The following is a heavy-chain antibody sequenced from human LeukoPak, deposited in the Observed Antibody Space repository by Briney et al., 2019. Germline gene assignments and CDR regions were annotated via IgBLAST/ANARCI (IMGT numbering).Heavy chain of an antibody. CDR2: IKQDGSEK. CDR1: GFTFSNFW. CDR3: VKAYCSSTSCYRADY. V-gene: IGHV3-7*03. D-gene: IGHD2-2*02. Sequence: PGGSLRLSCAASGFTFSNFWMGWVRQAPGKGLEWVANIKQDGSEKRYVDPVKGRFTISRDNSKNTLYLQMNSLRAEDTAVYYCVKAYCSSTSCYRADYWGQGTLVTVSS. J-gene: IGHJ4*02.